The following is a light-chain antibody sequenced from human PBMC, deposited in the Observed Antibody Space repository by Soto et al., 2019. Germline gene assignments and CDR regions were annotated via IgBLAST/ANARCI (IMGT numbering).Light chain of an antibody. CDR1: QSISSW. CDR3: QQYNIYSWT. Sequence: DIQMTQSPSTLSASVGDRVTITCRASQSISSWLAWYQQKPGKAPKLLIYKASSLESGVPSSFSGSGSGTKFTLTISSLQPDDFATYYCQQYNIYSWTFGQGTKVEIK. J-gene: IGKJ1*01. V-gene: IGKV1-5*03. CDR2: KAS.